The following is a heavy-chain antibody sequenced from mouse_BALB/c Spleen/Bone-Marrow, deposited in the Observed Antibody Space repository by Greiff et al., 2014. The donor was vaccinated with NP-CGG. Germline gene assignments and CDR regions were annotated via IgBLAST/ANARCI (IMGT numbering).Heavy chain of an antibody. CDR1: GYTFTSYW. V-gene: IGHV1-7*01. D-gene: IGHD2-14*01. CDR3: ARYYRYDYFDY. J-gene: IGHJ2*01. Sequence: QVQLKQSGAELAKPGASVKMSCKASGYTFTSYWMHWVKQRPGQGLEWIGYINPSTTYSAYNQKFKDKATLTADKSSSTAYMQLSSLTSEDSAVYYCARYYRYDYFDYWGQGTTLTVSS. CDR2: INPSTTYS.